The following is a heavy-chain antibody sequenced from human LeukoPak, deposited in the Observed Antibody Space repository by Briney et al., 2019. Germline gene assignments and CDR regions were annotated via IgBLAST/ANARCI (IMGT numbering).Heavy chain of an antibody. CDR2: IYTSGST. V-gene: IGHV4-61*02. Sequence: SQTLSLTCTVSGGSISSGSYYWRWLRQPAGKGLEWLGRIYTSGSTNYNPSLKSRVTISVDTSKNQFSLKLSSVAAADTAVYYCARIAARVYYYYMDVWGKGTTVTVSS. D-gene: IGHD6-6*01. CDR1: GGSISSGSYY. J-gene: IGHJ6*03. CDR3: ARIAARVYYYYMDV.